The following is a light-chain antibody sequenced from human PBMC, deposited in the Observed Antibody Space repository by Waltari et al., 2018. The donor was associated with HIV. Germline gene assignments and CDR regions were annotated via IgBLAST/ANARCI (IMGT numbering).Light chain of an antibody. J-gene: IGLJ2*01. CDR2: EDN. CDR1: KLGNKY. CDR3: QAWDSSTVV. V-gene: IGLV3-1*01. Sequence: SYEVTQPPSVSVSPGQPASITCSGHKLGNKYTAWYQQKPGQSPVFVIYEDNKRRSGTPERFSGSNSGDTATLTISGTQAMDEADYYCQAWDSSTVVFGGGTRLTVL.